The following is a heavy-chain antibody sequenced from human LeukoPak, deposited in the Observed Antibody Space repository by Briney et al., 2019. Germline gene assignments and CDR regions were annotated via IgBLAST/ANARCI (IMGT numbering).Heavy chain of an antibody. CDR1: GGSISSSSYY. CDR3: ARVRETYDYVWGSYRYHFDY. CDR2: IYHSGST. J-gene: IGHJ4*02. D-gene: IGHD3-16*02. Sequence: SETLSLTCTVSGGSISSSSYYWGWIRQPPGKGLEWIGSIYHSGSTYYNPSLKSRVTISVDTSKNQFSLKLSSVTAADTAVYYCARVRETYDYVWGSYRYHFDYWGQGTLVTVSS. V-gene: IGHV4-39*07.